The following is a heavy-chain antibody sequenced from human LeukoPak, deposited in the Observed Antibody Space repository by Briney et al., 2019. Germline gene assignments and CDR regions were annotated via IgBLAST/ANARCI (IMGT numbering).Heavy chain of an antibody. CDR2: ITGSGGNT. D-gene: IGHD6-19*01. CDR1: GFNFTIYA. Sequence: PGGSLRLSCAASGFNFTIYAMNWARQAPGKGREWVSGITGSGGNTDYADSVKGRFTISRDNSKNTVYLQMNGLRAVDTAVYYCAKDRVPVTGRTGGLDYWGQGTLVTVSS. CDR3: AKDRVPVTGRTGGLDY. V-gene: IGHV3-23*01. J-gene: IGHJ4*02.